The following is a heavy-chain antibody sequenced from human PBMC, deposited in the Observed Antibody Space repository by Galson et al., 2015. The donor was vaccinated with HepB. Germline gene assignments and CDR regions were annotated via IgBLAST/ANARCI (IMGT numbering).Heavy chain of an antibody. J-gene: IGHJ3*02. CDR2: IKSSGSSG. D-gene: IGHD1-26*01. CDR1: GFSFSSYE. V-gene: IGHV3-48*03. Sequence: SLRLSCAASGFSFSSYEMNWVRQAPGKGLEWVSSIKSSGSSGNYADSVKGRFTISRDNAKGSLYLQLNNLRAEDTAIYYCAREWELTHDDFDIWGQGTMVTVSA. CDR3: AREWELTHDDFDI.